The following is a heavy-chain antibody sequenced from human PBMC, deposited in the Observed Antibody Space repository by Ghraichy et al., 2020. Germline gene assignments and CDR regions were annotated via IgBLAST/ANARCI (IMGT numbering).Heavy chain of an antibody. CDR3: VTGCSKAICYSYYYMDV. Sequence: ASVKVSCKVSGHTLTKLAIHWVRQAPGKGLEWMGVFDPEEDETIYAQKFQGRLIMTEDTSTETAYMELSSLRSDDTATYYCVTGCSKAICYSYYYMDVWGKGTTVAVSS. CDR2: FDPEEDET. V-gene: IGHV1-24*01. CDR1: GHTLTKLA. J-gene: IGHJ6*03. D-gene: IGHD2-2*01.